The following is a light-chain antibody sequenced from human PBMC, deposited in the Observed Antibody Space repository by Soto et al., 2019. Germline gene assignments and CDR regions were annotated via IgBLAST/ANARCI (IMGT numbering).Light chain of an antibody. J-gene: IGKJ1*01. CDR3: QQYDYWPRT. Sequence: DIVVTQSPATLSVSPGQEATLSCRASQYLSTKIAWYQQKPGQAPRLLIYGASTRATGIPVRFSGSGSGTEFTLTISSLQSEDSAVYYCQQYDYWPRTFGQGTKV. V-gene: IGKV3-15*01. CDR2: GAS. CDR1: QYLSTK.